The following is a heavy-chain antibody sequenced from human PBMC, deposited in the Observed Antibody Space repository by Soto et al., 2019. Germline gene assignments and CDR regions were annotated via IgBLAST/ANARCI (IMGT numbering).Heavy chain of an antibody. CDR1: GGSISSYY. D-gene: IGHD6-19*01. CDR2: IYYSGST. Sequence: SETLSLTRTVSGGSISSYYWGWIRQPPGKGLEWIGYIYYSGSTNYNPSLKSRVTISVDTSKNQFSLKLSSVTAADTAVYYCARHAPIAVAGTIDYWGQGTLVTVSS. CDR3: ARHAPIAVAGTIDY. V-gene: IGHV4-59*08. J-gene: IGHJ4*02.